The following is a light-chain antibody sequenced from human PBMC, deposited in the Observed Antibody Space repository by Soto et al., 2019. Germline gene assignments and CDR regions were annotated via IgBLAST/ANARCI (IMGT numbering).Light chain of an antibody. CDR3: QQYGNSPWT. J-gene: IGKJ1*01. CDR2: STS. V-gene: IGKV3-20*01. Sequence: GLKQSAGALSLYKGERGTLSCRASQRFGSSNLAWYQQKSGQAPRLLIYSTSSRATGIPDRFSGSGSGTDFTLTISRLEPEDFAVYYCQQYGNSPWTFCQGT. CDR1: QRFGSSN.